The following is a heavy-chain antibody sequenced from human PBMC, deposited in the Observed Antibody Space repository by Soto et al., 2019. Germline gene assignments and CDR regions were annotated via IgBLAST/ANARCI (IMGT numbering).Heavy chain of an antibody. Sequence: SETLSLTCSVSGDSISNLDYFWAWIRQPPGQALEYIGYIYKSATTYYNPSFESQVAISVDTSKSQFSLNVTSVTAADTAVYFCARGRYCLTGRCFPNWFDSWGQGALVTVSS. D-gene: IGHD7-27*01. CDR3: ARGRYCLTGRCFPNWFDS. J-gene: IGHJ5*01. V-gene: IGHV4-30-4*01. CDR1: GDSISNLDYF. CDR2: IYKSATT.